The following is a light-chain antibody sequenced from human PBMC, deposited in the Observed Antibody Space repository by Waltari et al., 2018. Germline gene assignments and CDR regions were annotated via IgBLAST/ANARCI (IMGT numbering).Light chain of an antibody. CDR2: GAS. J-gene: IGKJ1*01. Sequence: DIVMTQSPATLSVSPGESTTLPRRAGNSVSSHLAWYQQKPGQAPRLLIYGASTRATGIPARFSGSGSGTEFTLTISSLQSEDFAVYYCQQYNNWPPAWTFGQGTKVEIK. CDR3: QQYNNWPPAWT. CDR1: NSVSSH. V-gene: IGKV3-15*01.